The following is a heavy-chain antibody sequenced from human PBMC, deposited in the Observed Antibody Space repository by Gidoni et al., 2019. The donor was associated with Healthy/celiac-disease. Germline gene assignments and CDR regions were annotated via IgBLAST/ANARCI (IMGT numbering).Heavy chain of an antibody. D-gene: IGHD1-26*01. V-gene: IGHV3-21*01. CDR1: GFTFSRYS. J-gene: IGHJ5*02. CDR3: ARDLYSGSYLTNWFDP. Sequence: EVQLVESGGGLVKPGGSLRLSCAASGFTFSRYSMNWVRQAPGKGLEWVSSISSSSSYIYYADSVKGRFTISRDNAKNSLYLQMNSLRAEDTAVYYCARDLYSGSYLTNWFDPWGQGTLVTVSS. CDR2: ISSSSSYI.